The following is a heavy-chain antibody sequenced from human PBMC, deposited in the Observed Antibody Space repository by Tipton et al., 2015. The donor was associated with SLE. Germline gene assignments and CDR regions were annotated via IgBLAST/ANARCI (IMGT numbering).Heavy chain of an antibody. CDR3: ARDPFRGLAVAASAY. V-gene: IGHV4-34*01. Sequence: TLSLTCAVYDGSFSGYCWSWIRQPPGKGLEWIGEINHSGTTNYDPSLKSRVTISVDTSKNQFSLKLSSVTAADTAVYYCARDPFRGLAVAASAYWCQGTLVTVSS. CDR2: INHSGTT. CDR1: DGSFSGYC. D-gene: IGHD6-19*01. J-gene: IGHJ4*02.